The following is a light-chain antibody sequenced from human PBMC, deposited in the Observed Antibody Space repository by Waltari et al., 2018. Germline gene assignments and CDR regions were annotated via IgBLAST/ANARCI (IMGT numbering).Light chain of an antibody. CDR1: SGHSSNV. Sequence: QLALTQSPSASASLGASVKLTCTLNSGHSSNVVAWLQQQPEKGPRYLMKVNSDGSPSTGDDIPERFSGSGSGAERYLTISSLQSEDEADYYCQTGGHGTWVFGGGTKLTVL. CDR3: QTGGHGTWV. CDR2: VNSDGSP. J-gene: IGLJ3*02. V-gene: IGLV4-69*02.